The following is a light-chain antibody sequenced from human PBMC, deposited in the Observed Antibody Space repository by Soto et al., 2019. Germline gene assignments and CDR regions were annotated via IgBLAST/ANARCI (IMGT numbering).Light chain of an antibody. Sequence: QAVLTQPPSVSGAPGQWVTISCTGSNSNIGAGYDVHWYRQLPGTAPKLLIYGTTKRPSGVPDRFSGSKSASSASLAITGLQTEDEADYYCQSYDNSLTVFYVFGTGTKVTVL. CDR3: QSYDNSLTVFYV. CDR1: NSNIGAGYD. CDR2: GTT. J-gene: IGLJ1*01. V-gene: IGLV1-40*01.